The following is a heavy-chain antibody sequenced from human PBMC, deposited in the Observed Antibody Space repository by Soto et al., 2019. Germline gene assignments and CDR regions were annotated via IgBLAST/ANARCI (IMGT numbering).Heavy chain of an antibody. Sequence: QVQLQESGPGLVKPSETLSLTCTVSGGSISSYYWSWIRQPPGKGLEWIGYIYYSGSTNYNPSLXXXXXXSXXXXXXXXXXXXXXXXXXXXXXXXXXXXXYXSGSPPLGYWGQGTLVTVSS. CDR3: XXXXYXSGSPPLGY. J-gene: IGHJ4*02. CDR1: GGSISSYY. D-gene: IGHD3-10*01. V-gene: IGHV4-59*01. CDR2: IYYSGST.